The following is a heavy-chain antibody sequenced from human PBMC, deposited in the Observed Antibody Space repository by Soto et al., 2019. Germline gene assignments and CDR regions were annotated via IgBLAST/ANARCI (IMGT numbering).Heavy chain of an antibody. CDR2: IYSSGST. D-gene: IGHD2-2*02. Sequence: QVQLQESGPGLVKPSETLSLTCTVSGGSVSSDTHYWSWIRQPPGKRLEWIGFIYSSGSTNYNPSLKRRVTMSVDTSTNQFSLKLRSVIVADTAVYHCARFVRSCSGTTCYTRADVWGQGTTVTVSS. CDR3: ARFVRSCSGTTCYTRADV. CDR1: GGSVSSDTHY. V-gene: IGHV4-61*01. J-gene: IGHJ6*02.